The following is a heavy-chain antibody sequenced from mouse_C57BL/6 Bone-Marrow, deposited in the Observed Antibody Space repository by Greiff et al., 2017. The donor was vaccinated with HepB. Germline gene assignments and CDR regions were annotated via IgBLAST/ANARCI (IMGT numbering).Heavy chain of an antibody. Sequence: ESGPGLVKPSQSLSLTCSVTGYSITSGYYWNWIRQFPGNKLEWMGYISYDGSNNYNPSLKNRISITRDTSKNQFFLKLDSVTPEDTATYYCARLYGNYPMDYWGQGTSVTVSS. CDR1: GYSITSGYY. CDR2: ISYDGSN. CDR3: ARLYGNYPMDY. D-gene: IGHD2-1*01. V-gene: IGHV3-6*01. J-gene: IGHJ4*01.